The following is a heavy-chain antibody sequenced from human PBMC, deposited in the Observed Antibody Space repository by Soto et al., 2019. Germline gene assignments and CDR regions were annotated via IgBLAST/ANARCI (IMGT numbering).Heavy chain of an antibody. D-gene: IGHD3-10*01. CDR3: ARTTITMVRGVIPWFDP. CDR2: IYYSGST. CDR1: GGSISSSSYY. Sequence: QLQLQESGPGLVKPSETLSLTCTVSGGSISSSSYYWGWIRQPPGKGLEWIGSIYYSGSTYYNPSLKSRVTISVDTSKHQFSLKLSSVTAADTAVYYCARTTITMVRGVIPWFDPWGQGTLVTVSS. J-gene: IGHJ5*02. V-gene: IGHV4-39*01.